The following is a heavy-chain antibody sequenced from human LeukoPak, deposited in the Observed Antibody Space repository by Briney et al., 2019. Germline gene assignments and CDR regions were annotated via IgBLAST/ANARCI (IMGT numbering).Heavy chain of an antibody. CDR1: GFTFDDYA. CDR2: ISWNSGSI. J-gene: IGHJ3*02. V-gene: IGHV3-9*01. D-gene: IGHD6-19*01. Sequence: GGSLRLSCAASGFTFDDYAMHWVRQAPGKGLEWVSGISWNSGSIGYADSVKGRSTISRDNAKNSLYLQMNSLRAEDTALYYCAKTRGDGEIAVAGGAFDIWGQGTMVTVSS. CDR3: AKTRGDGEIAVAGGAFDI.